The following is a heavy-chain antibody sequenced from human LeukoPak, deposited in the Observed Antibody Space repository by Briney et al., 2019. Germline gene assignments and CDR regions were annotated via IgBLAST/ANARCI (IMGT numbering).Heavy chain of an antibody. Sequence: SETLSLTCTVSGDSIRSYYWNWIRQPPGKGLEWIGYIYYSGSTNYNPSLKGRVTMSVDTSKNQFSLKLSSVTAADTAVCYCARGQGRFDYDSSGYYITDLDYWGQGTLVTVSS. CDR2: IYYSGST. CDR3: ARGQGRFDYDSSGYYITDLDY. CDR1: GDSIRSYY. D-gene: IGHD3-22*01. J-gene: IGHJ4*02. V-gene: IGHV4-59*01.